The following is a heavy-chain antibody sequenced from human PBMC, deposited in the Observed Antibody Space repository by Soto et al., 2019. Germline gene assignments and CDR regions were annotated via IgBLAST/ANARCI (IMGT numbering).Heavy chain of an antibody. V-gene: IGHV3-66*01. CDR3: ARDPFEPGASPGY. CDR2: IYSAGTA. Sequence: GGSLRLSCAASGFSVSNNYMSWVRQAPGKGLEWVSIIYSAGTAYYADSVKGRFTISRDNSKNTVYLQMNSLRAEDTAVYYCARDPFEPGASPGYWGQRTLVTVSS. D-gene: IGHD7-27*01. CDR1: GFSVSNNY. J-gene: IGHJ4*02.